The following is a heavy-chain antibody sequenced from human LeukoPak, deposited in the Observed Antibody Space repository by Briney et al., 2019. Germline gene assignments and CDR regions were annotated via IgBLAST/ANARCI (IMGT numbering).Heavy chain of an antibody. CDR3: ASTEYQYNYDSSGLNFDY. D-gene: IGHD3-22*01. Sequence: GGSLRLSCAASGFTFSSHSMNWVRQAPGKGLEWVSSISSSSSYIYYADSVKGRFTISRDNAKNSLYLQMNSLRAEDTAVYYCASTEYQYNYDSSGLNFDYWGQGTLVTVSS. CDR2: ISSSSSYI. V-gene: IGHV3-21*01. CDR1: GFTFSSHS. J-gene: IGHJ4*02.